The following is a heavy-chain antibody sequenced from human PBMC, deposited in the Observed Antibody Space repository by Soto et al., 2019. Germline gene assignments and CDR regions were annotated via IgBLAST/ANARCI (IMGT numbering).Heavy chain of an antibody. CDR2: INPNSGGT. V-gene: IGHV1-2*02. CDR1: GYTLTGYY. J-gene: IGHJ5*02. D-gene: IGHD3-16*01. CDR3: ARDLPRKITTFRFDP. Sequence: ASVKVSCKASGYTLTGYYMHWVRQAPGQGLEWMGWINPNSGGTNYAQKFQGRVTMTRDTSISTAYMELSRLRSDDTAVYYCARDLPRKITTFRFDPCGQGTLVTVSS.